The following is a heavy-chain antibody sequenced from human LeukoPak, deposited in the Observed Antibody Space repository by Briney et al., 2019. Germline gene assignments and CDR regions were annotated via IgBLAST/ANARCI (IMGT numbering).Heavy chain of an antibody. CDR2: ISWNSGSI. J-gene: IGHJ4*02. CDR3: AKSHSSGWYEVGTAIDY. CDR1: GFTFDDYA. V-gene: IGHV3-9*03. D-gene: IGHD6-19*01. Sequence: PGRPLRLSCAASGFTFDDYAMHWVRQAPGRGLEWVSGISWNSGSIGYADSVKGRFTISRDNAKNSLYLQMNSLRAEDMALYYCAKSHSSGWYEVGTAIDYWGQGTLVTVSS.